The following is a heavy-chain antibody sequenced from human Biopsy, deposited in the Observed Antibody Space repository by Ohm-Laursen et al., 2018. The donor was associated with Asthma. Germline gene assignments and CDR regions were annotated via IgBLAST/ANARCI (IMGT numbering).Heavy chain of an antibody. CDR1: GFTFDDYG. D-gene: IGHD6-19*01. CDR2: IKEDGSEK. CDR3: ARGDSSGWSHYYFDY. J-gene: IGHJ4*02. V-gene: IGHV3-7*05. Sequence: SLRLSCTASGFTFDDYGMTWVRQAPGKGLEWVANIKEDGSEKNYVDSVKGRFTISRDNGKNSLYLQMNSLRAEDTAVYYCARGDSSGWSHYYFDYRGQGTLVTVSS.